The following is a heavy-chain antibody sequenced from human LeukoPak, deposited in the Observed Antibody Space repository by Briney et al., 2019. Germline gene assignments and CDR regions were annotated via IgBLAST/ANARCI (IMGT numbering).Heavy chain of an antibody. Sequence: GRSLRLSCAASGFTFSSYAMHWVRQAPGKGLEWVAVISYDGSNKYYADSVKSRFTISRDNSKNTLYLQMNSLRAEDTAVYYCARDGMLGWVGATIPLDYWGQGTLVTVSS. CDR2: ISYDGSNK. CDR3: ARDGMLGWVGATIPLDY. V-gene: IGHV3-30-3*01. CDR1: GFTFSSYA. J-gene: IGHJ4*02. D-gene: IGHD1-26*01.